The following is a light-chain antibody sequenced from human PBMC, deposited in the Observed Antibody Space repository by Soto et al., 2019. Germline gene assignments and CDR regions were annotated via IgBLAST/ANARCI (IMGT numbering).Light chain of an antibody. Sequence: QSALTQPASVSGSPGQSITISCTGTSSVVGSYNLVSWYQQHPGKAPKLMIYEGSKRPSGVSNRFSGSKSGNTASLTISGLQAEDEADYYCCSYAGSSPYLFGSGTKLTGL. CDR3: CSYAGSSPYL. V-gene: IGLV2-23*01. CDR2: EGS. CDR1: SSVVGSYNL. J-gene: IGLJ1*01.